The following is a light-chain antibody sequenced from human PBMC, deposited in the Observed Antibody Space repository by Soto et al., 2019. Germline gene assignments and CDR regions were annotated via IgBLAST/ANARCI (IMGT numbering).Light chain of an antibody. CDR3: QLRSSWPT. J-gene: IGKJ4*01. CDR1: QSVSIY. Sequence: EIVLTQSPATLSLSPGERATLSCRASQSVSIYLAWYQQKPGQSPRLLIYDASNRATGIPARFSGSGCGTDFTLTISILEPEDFAVYYCQLRSSWPTFGGGTKVEIK. V-gene: IGKV3-11*01. CDR2: DAS.